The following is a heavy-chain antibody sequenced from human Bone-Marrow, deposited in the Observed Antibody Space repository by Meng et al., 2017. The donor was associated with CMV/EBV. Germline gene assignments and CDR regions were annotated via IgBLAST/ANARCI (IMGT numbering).Heavy chain of an antibody. CDR1: GFTVSSNY. D-gene: IGHD6-19*01. CDR2: IYSGGST. V-gene: IGHV3-53*01. J-gene: IGHJ3*02. Sequence: GESLKISCAASGFTVSSNYMSWVRQAPGKGLEWVSVIYSGGSTYYADSVKGRFTISRDNSKNTLYLQMNSLRAEDTAVYYCTRRMFSAVAGTDDAFDIWGQGTMVTVSS. CDR3: TRRMFSAVAGTDDAFDI.